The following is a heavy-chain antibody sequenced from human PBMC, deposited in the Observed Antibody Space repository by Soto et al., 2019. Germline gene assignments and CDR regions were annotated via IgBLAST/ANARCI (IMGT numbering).Heavy chain of an antibody. CDR1: GGTFSSYA. J-gene: IGHJ4*02. V-gene: IGHV1-69*01. CDR2: IIPIFGTA. Sequence: QVQLVQSGAEVKKPGSSVKVSCKASGGTFSSYAISWVRQAPGQGLEWMGGIIPIFGTANYAQKFQGRVTITADESTSTAYMELSSLRSEDTAVYYCALATYYDFWSGYRPPLWFDYWGQGTLVTVSS. D-gene: IGHD3-3*01. CDR3: ALATYYDFWSGYRPPLWFDY.